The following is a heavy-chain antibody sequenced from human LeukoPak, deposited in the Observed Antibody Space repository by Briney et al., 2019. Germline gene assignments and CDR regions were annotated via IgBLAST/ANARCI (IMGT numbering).Heavy chain of an antibody. CDR2: INHSGST. CDR3: ARDQHSSGWQRTPTPIDY. J-gene: IGHJ4*02. CDR1: GGSFSGYY. V-gene: IGHV4-34*01. D-gene: IGHD6-19*01. Sequence: SETLSLTCAVYGGSFSGYYWSWIRQPPGKGLEWIGEINHSGSTNYNPSLKSRVTISVDTSKNQFSLKLSSVTAADTAVYYCARDQHSSGWQRTPTPIDYWGQGTLVTVSS.